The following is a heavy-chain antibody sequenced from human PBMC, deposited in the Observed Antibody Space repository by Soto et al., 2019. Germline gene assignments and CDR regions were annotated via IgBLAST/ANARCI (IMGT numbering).Heavy chain of an antibody. CDR3: AKSDTSTLYGYHYGMDV. CDR2: ISYDGSDK. CDR1: GFTFSSYG. Sequence: QVQLVESGGGVVQPGRSLRLSCAASGFTFSSYGMHWVRQAPGKGLEWVTVISYDGSDKYYADSVKGRFIISRDNSKNTMSLQMNSLTDEDTAVYYCAKSDTSTLYGYHYGMDVWGQGTTVTVSS. D-gene: IGHD6-13*01. J-gene: IGHJ6*02. V-gene: IGHV3-30*18.